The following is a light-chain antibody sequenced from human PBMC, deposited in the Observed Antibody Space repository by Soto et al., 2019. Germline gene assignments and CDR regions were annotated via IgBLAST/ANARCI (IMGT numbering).Light chain of an antibody. J-gene: IGKJ3*01. CDR1: QSVSTN. Sequence: EIVMTQSPATLSVSPGEGATLSCRASQSVSTNLAWYRQTPGQAPRLLIYAASTRATGIPARFSGSGSGTEFTLTISSLQSEDFAVYFCQQRSNWPLTFGPGTKVDIK. CDR2: AAS. V-gene: IGKV3D-15*01. CDR3: QQRSNWPLT.